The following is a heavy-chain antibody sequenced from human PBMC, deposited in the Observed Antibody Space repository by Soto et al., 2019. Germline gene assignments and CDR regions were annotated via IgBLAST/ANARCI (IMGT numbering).Heavy chain of an antibody. V-gene: IGHV1-18*01. Sequence: RASVKVSCKASGYTFTSYGIDWVRQAPGQGLEWMGWISAYNGDTNYAQKVHGRVTMTTDTSTGTAYMELRSLRSDDTAVYYCARSRPYSSGWEPSDYWGQGTLVTVS. CDR2: ISAYNGDT. D-gene: IGHD6-19*01. CDR3: ARSRPYSSGWEPSDY. J-gene: IGHJ4*02. CDR1: GYTFTSYG.